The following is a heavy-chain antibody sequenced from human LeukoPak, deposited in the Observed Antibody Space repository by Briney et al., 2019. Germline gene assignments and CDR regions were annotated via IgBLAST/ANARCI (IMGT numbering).Heavy chain of an antibody. D-gene: IGHD5-12*01. CDR1: EFTFSAFW. V-gene: IGHV3-7*01. J-gene: IGHJ4*02. Sequence: GGSLRLSCAASEFTFSAFWMSWVRQAPGKGLEWVANINQDGSAKHYVDSVKGRFTVSRDNAENSLYLQTNSLRAEDTAVYYCARLWGDATIFDLWGQGTLVTVSS. CDR2: INQDGSAK. CDR3: ARLWGDATIFDL.